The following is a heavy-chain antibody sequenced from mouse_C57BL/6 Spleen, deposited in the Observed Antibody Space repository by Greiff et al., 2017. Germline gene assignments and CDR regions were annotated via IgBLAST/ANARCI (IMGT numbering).Heavy chain of an antibody. V-gene: IGHV5-4*01. CDR1: GFTFSSYA. J-gene: IGHJ3*01. CDR3: ARDGGGWFAY. Sequence: EVMLVESGGGLVKPGGSLKLSCAASGFTFSSYAMSWVRQTPEKRLEWVATISDGGSYTYYPDNVKGRFTISRDNAKNNLYLQMSHLKSEDTAMYYCARDGGGWFAYWGQGTLVTVSA. CDR2: ISDGGSYT.